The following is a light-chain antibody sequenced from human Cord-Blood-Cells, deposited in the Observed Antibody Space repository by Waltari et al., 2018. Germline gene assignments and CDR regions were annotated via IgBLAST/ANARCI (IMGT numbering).Light chain of an antibody. Sequence: QSALTHPASVSGSPGQSITISCTGTSSDVGGYNYLYWYQQHPDKAPKLMIYDVSKRPSGVSNSFSGSKSGNTASLTISGLQAEDEADYYCSSYTSSSTWVFGGGTKLTVL. J-gene: IGLJ3*02. CDR1: SSDVGGYNY. V-gene: IGLV2-14*01. CDR2: DVS. CDR3: SSYTSSSTWV.